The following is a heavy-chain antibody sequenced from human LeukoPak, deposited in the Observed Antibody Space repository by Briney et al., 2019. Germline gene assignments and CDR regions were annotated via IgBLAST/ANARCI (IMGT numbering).Heavy chain of an antibody. V-gene: IGHV3-9*01. D-gene: IGHD6-13*01. J-gene: IGHJ4*02. CDR1: GFTFDDYA. Sequence: PGGSLRLSCAASGFTFDDYAMHWVRQAPGKGLEWVSGITWNRDTIGYADSVKGRFTISRDNAKNSLYLQMNSLRPEDTALYYCAKVRGYSSSSTAFDYWGQGTLVTVSS. CDR2: ITWNRDTI. CDR3: AKVRGYSSSSTAFDY.